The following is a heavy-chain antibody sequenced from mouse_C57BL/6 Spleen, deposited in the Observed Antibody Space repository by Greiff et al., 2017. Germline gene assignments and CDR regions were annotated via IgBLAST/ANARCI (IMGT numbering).Heavy chain of an antibody. J-gene: IGHJ2*01. V-gene: IGHV1-55*01. D-gene: IGHD1-1*01. CDR2: IYPGSGST. CDR1: GYTFTSYW. Sequence: QVQLQQPGAELVKPGASVKMSCKASGYTFTSYWITWVKQRPGQGLEWIGDIYPGSGSTNYNEKFKSKATLTVDTSSSTAYMQLSSLTSEDSAVYSCSREGPYYYGSGLLDYWGQGATLTVSS. CDR3: SREGPYYYGSGLLDY.